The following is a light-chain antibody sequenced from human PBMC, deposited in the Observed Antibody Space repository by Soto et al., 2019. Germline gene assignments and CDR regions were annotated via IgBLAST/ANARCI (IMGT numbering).Light chain of an antibody. Sequence: EIVMTQSPATLSVNTGERATLSCRASQSVSSNLAWYQQKPGQAPRLLIYGASSRATGIPDRFSGSGSGTDFTLTISRLEPEDFAVYYCQQYHNWPITFGQGTRLE. J-gene: IGKJ5*01. V-gene: IGKV3D-15*01. CDR1: QSVSSN. CDR2: GAS. CDR3: QQYHNWPIT.